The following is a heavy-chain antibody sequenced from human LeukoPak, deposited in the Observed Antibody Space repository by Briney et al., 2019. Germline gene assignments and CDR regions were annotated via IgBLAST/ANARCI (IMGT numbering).Heavy chain of an antibody. CDR1: GGPFSGYY. J-gene: IGHJ4*02. V-gene: IGHV4-34*01. CDR2: INHSGST. Sequence: PSETLSLTCAVYGGPFSGYYWSWLREPPGKGLEGIGEINHSGSTNYNPSLKSRVTISVDTSMNQFSLKLSSVTAADTAVYYCARVAPPTGYCSSTSCYANDYWGQGTLVTVSS. CDR3: ARVAPPTGYCSSTSCYANDY. D-gene: IGHD2-2*01.